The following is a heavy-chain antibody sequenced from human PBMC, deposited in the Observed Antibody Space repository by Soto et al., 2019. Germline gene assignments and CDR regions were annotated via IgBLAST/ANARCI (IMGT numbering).Heavy chain of an antibody. CDR2: MNPGSGDT. CDR3: ARMESFGSLNWFDP. CDR1: GYTFTNND. V-gene: IGHV1-8*02. J-gene: IGHJ5*02. D-gene: IGHD5-18*01. Sequence: ASVNLSCKASGYTFTNNDVSWVRQATGQGLEWMGWMNPGSGDTGYAQKFQGRVTMTRDISIATACMELNSLTSEDTAIYYCARMESFGSLNWFDPWGQRSLVTVYS.